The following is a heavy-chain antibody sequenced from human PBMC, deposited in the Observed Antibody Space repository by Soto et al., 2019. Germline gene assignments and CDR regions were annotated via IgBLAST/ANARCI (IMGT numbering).Heavy chain of an antibody. Sequence: ASVKVSCKASGYTFTSYAMHWVRQAPGQRLEWMGWINAGNGNTKYSQKFQGRVTITRDTSASTAYMELSSLRSEDTTVYYCARDENIVVVPAAIPFHYYGMDVWGQGTTATVSS. CDR2: INAGNGNT. D-gene: IGHD2-2*02. V-gene: IGHV1-3*01. J-gene: IGHJ6*02. CDR3: ARDENIVVVPAAIPFHYYGMDV. CDR1: GYTFTSYA.